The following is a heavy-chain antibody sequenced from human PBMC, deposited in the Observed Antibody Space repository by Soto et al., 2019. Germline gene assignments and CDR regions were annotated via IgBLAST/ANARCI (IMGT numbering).Heavy chain of an antibody. D-gene: IGHD3-3*02. Sequence: SXKVSFKASGGTXTSYAIGLVRQAPGQGLEWMGGIIPIFGTANYAQKFQGRVTITADKSTSTAYIELSSMRSEDTAVYYCARDAEPIASFDPWGQGTLGTVSS. V-gene: IGHV1-69*06. CDR2: IIPIFGTA. CDR1: GGTXTSYA. CDR3: ARDAEPIASFDP. J-gene: IGHJ5*02.